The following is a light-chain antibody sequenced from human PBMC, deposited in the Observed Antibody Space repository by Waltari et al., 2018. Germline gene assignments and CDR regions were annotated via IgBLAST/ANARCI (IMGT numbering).Light chain of an antibody. V-gene: IGLV1-44*01. Sequence: QAVLTQPPSASGTPGQRVTVSCSGGSNNIGSNTVHWYQQLPGTAPKLLIYSNNQRPSGVPARFSGATSGTSASLAISGFQSEDEADYYCAACDDSLNGPVFGGGTKLTVL. CDR2: SNN. CDR1: SNNIGSNT. CDR3: AACDDSLNGPV. J-gene: IGLJ2*01.